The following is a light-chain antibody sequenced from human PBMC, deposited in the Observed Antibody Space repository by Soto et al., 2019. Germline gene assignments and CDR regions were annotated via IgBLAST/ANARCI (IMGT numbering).Light chain of an antibody. J-gene: IGKJ1*01. V-gene: IGKV1-12*01. CDR1: RRLNSR. Sequence: DIQMTRSPSSLSASVGEXVISTCAWSRRLNSRIGFYQQEPGRAPXFLIYASSSLQGGGPPRFSRSGSGTAFTRTISSLEPEDFAVYYGQQRSNWLWTFGQGTKVDI. CDR2: ASS. CDR3: QQRSNWLWT.